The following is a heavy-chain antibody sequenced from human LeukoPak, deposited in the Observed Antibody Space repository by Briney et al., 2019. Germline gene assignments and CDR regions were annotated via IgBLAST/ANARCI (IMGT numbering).Heavy chain of an antibody. CDR3: ASPSEVTGTTGYYFDY. J-gene: IGHJ4*02. V-gene: IGHV1-69*13. D-gene: IGHD1-7*01. Sequence: SVKVSCKASGGTFSSYAISWVRQTPGQGLEWMGGIIPIFGTANYAQKFQGRVTITADESTSTAYMELSSLRSEDTAVYYCASPSEVTGTTGYYFDYWGQGTLVTVSS. CDR2: IIPIFGTA. CDR1: GGTFSSYA.